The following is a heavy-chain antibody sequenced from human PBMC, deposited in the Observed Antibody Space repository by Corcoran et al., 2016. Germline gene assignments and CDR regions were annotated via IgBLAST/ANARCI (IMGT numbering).Heavy chain of an antibody. CDR2: IWYDGSNK. Sequence: QVQLVESGGGVIQPGRSLRVSCAAYGFTCSSYGMHWVLQAPGKGREWVAVIWYDGSNKYYADSVKGRFTISRDNSKNTLYLQMNSLRAEDTAVYYCAREAGVAATFDYWGQGTLVTVSS. D-gene: IGHD6-19*01. V-gene: IGHV3-33*01. J-gene: IGHJ4*02. CDR3: AREAGVAATFDY. CDR1: GFTCSSYG.